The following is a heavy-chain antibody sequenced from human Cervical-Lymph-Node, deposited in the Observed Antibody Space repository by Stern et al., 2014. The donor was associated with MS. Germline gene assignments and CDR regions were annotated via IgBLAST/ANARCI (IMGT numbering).Heavy chain of an antibody. Sequence: QVQLQESGPGLVKPSQTLSLSCTVSGYSISSGSYHWNWIRQPAGKGLRWMGLICPTGTTNYTPSLKSRFTMSVDPPKNQFSLNLSSVTAADTAVYYCARVSVGTFDIWGQGAMVTVSS. J-gene: IGHJ3*02. D-gene: IGHD2-15*01. CDR3: ARVSVGTFDI. CDR2: ICPTGTT. CDR1: GYSISSGSYH. V-gene: IGHV4-61*02.